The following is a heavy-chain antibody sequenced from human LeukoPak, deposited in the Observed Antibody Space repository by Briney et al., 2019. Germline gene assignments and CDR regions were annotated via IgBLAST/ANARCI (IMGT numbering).Heavy chain of an antibody. V-gene: IGHV3-23*01. J-gene: IGHJ4*02. Sequence: PGGSLRLSCAASGFTFSSYAMSWVRQAPGKGLEWVSAISGSGGSTYYADSVKGRFTISRDNSKNTLYLQMNSLRAEDTAVYYCAKVVLGLANYYGSGSYSYFDYWGQGTLVTVSS. CDR3: AKVVLGLANYYGSGSYSYFDY. D-gene: IGHD3-10*01. CDR2: ISGSGGST. CDR1: GFTFSSYA.